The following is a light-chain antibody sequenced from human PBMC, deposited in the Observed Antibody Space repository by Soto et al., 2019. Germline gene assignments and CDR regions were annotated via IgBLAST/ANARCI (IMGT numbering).Light chain of an antibody. Sequence: HSVLTQPPSASGSPGQSVTISCTGTSSDVGGYNYVSWYQQHPGKAPKLMIYEVSERPSGVPDRFSGSKSSNTASLTVSGLQAEDEADYYCSSYAGSNNFVFGTGTKV. J-gene: IGLJ1*01. CDR3: SSYAGSNNFV. CDR2: EVS. CDR1: SSDVGGYNY. V-gene: IGLV2-8*01.